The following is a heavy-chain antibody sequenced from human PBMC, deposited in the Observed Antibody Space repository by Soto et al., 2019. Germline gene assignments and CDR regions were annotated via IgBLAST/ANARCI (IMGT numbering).Heavy chain of an antibody. V-gene: IGHV4-59*08. D-gene: IGHD2-2*01. CDR2: IYYSGNT. CDR1: GGSISSYY. J-gene: IGHJ3*02. CDR3: ARNVVVPAPAAFDI. Sequence: SETLSLTCTVSGGSISSYYWSWIRQPPGKGLEWIGYIYYSGNTNYNPSLKSRVTISVDTSKNQFSLKLSSVTAADTAVYYCARNVVVPAPAAFDIWGQGTMVTVSS.